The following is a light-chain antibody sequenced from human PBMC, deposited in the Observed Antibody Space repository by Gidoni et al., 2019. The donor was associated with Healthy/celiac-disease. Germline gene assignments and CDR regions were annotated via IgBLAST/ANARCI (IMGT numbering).Light chain of an antibody. V-gene: IGKV3-11*01. CDR1: QSVSSY. CDR3: QQRSNWPPG. Sequence: EIVWTQSPATLSLYPGERATLSCRASQSVSSYLAWYQQKPGQAPRLLIYAASNRATGIPARFSGSGSGTDFTLTISSLEPEDFAVYYCQQRSNWPPGFGGGTKVEIK. J-gene: IGKJ4*01. CDR2: AAS.